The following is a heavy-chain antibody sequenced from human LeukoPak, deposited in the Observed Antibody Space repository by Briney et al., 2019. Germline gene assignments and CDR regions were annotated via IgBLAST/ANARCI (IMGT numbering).Heavy chain of an antibody. CDR1: GFTFSSYS. V-gene: IGHV3-21*01. J-gene: IGHJ4*02. CDR3: ARVYSGYDFLPGY. D-gene: IGHD5-12*01. Sequence: PGGSLRLSCAASGFTFSSYSMNWVRQAPGKGLEWVSSISSSSSYIYYADSVKGRFTISRDNAKNSLYLQMNSLRAEDTAVYYCARVYSGYDFLPGYWGQGTLVTVSS. CDR2: ISSSSSYI.